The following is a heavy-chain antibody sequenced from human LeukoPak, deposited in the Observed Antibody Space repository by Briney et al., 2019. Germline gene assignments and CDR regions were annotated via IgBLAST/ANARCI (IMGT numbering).Heavy chain of an antibody. V-gene: IGHV3-30*18. J-gene: IGHJ4*02. Sequence: GRSLGLSCAASGFTFSSYGMHWVRQAPGKGLEWVAVISYDGSNKYYADSVKGRFTISRDNSKNTLYLQMNSLRAEDTAVYYCAKVFGSSGYSDYWGQGTLVTVSS. CDR3: AKVFGSSGYSDY. D-gene: IGHD3-22*01. CDR2: ISYDGSNK. CDR1: GFTFSSYG.